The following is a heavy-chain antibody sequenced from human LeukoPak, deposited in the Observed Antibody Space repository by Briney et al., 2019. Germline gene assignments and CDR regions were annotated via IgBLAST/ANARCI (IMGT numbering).Heavy chain of an antibody. V-gene: IGHV3-23*01. J-gene: IGHJ4*02. CDR1: GFTFSSYG. D-gene: IGHD3-22*01. Sequence: GGSLRLSCAASGFTFSSYGMSWVRQAPGKGLEWVSAISGSGGSTYYADSVKGRFTVSRDNSKNTLYLQMNSLRAEDTAVYYCAREYYDSSGYYYRHFDYWGQGTLVTVSS. CDR2: ISGSGGST. CDR3: AREYYDSSGYYYRHFDY.